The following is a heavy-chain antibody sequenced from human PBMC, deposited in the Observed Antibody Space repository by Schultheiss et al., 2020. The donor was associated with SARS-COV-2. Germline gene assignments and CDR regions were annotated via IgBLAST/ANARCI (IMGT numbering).Heavy chain of an antibody. CDR3: ARDRAGTAMVTDYFDY. CDR1: GFTFSSYW. J-gene: IGHJ4*02. D-gene: IGHD5-18*01. Sequence: GGSLRLSCAASGFTFSSYWMHWVRQAPGKGLVWVSAISGSGGSTYYADSVKGRFTISRDSAKNSLYLQMNSLRAEDTAVYYCARDRAGTAMVTDYFDYWGQGTLVTVSS. V-gene: IGHV3-21*04. CDR2: ISGSGGST.